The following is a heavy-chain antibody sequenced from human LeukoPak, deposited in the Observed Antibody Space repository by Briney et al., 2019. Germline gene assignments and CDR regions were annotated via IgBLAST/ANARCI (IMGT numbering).Heavy chain of an antibody. CDR1: GGTFSSYA. CDR2: IIPIFGTA. Sequence: ASVKVSCKASGGTFSSYAISWVRQAPGQGLEWMGGIIPIFGTANYAQKFQGRVTITADKSTSTAYMELSSLRSEDTAVYYCARARTVIIDDAFDIWGQGTMVTVSS. D-gene: IGHD4-23*01. V-gene: IGHV1-69*06. CDR3: ARARTVIIDDAFDI. J-gene: IGHJ3*02.